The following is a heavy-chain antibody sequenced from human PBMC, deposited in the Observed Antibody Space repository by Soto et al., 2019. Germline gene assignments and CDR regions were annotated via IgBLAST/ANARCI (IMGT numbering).Heavy chain of an antibody. CDR3: ARVWGRFIGARRDAFDI. D-gene: IGHD6-6*01. Sequence: QVQLVQSGAEVKKPGASVKVSCKASGYTFTSYDINWVRQATGQGLEWMGWMNPNSGNTGYAQKFQGRVTMTRNTSISTAYMELSSLRSEDTAVYYCARVWGRFIGARRDAFDIWGQGTMVTVSS. CDR2: MNPNSGNT. CDR1: GYTFTSYD. J-gene: IGHJ3*02. V-gene: IGHV1-8*01.